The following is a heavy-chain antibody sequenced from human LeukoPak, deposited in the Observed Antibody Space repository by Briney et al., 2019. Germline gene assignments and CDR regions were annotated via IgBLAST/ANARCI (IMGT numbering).Heavy chain of an antibody. J-gene: IGHJ3*02. D-gene: IGHD3-10*01. CDR1: GYSISSGYY. CDR3: ARQSPPLLLWFGDHPGAFDI. Sequence: PSETLSLTCTVSGYSISSGYYWGWIRQPPGKGLEWIGYIYYSGSTNYNPSLKSRVTISVDTSKNQFSLKLSSVTAADTAVYYCARQSPPLLLWFGDHPGAFDIWGQGTMVTVSS. CDR2: IYYSGST. V-gene: IGHV4-38-2*02.